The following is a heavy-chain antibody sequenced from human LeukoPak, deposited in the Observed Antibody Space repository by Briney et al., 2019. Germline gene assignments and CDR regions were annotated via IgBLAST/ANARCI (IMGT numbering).Heavy chain of an antibody. CDR3: ARVATHIAARPFDY. CDR2: INGGNGNT. V-gene: IGHV1-3*01. CDR1: GYTFTTYA. D-gene: IGHD6-6*01. Sequence: ASVKVSCKASGYTFTTYAMHWVRQAPGQRLEWMGWINGGNGNTKYSQKFQGRVTISRDTSASTAYMELSSLRSEDTAVYYCARVATHIAARPFDYWGQGTLVTVSS. J-gene: IGHJ4*02.